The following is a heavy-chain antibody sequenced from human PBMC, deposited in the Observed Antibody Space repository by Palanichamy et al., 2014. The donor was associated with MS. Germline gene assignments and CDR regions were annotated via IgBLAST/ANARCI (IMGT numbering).Heavy chain of an antibody. CDR2: IKEDGSDK. D-gene: IGHD7-27*01. V-gene: IGHV3-7*01. Sequence: EVQLVESGGGLVQPGGSLRLSCVDSGFTFSRYWMSWVRRAPGKGPEWVANIKEDGSDKYYVDSVKGRFTVSRDNTKNSLYLQMNSLRAEDTAVYFCARANWGSGDYWGQGTLVTVSS. J-gene: IGHJ4*02. CDR3: ARANWGSGDY. CDR1: GFTFSRYW.